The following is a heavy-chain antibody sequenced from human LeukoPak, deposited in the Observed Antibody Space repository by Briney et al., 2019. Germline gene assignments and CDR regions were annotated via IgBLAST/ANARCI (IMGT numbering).Heavy chain of an antibody. CDR1: GGTFSRYA. Sequence: ASVKVSCKASGGTFSRYAITWVRQAPGPGLEWMGWISAYNGNTNYAQKVQGRITMTRDTSTSTVYMELRSLRSDDSAFFFQAEDGIRDCSGGSCYCSGYWGQGTLVTVSS. V-gene: IGHV1-18*01. CDR3: AEDGIRDCSGGSCYCSGY. J-gene: IGHJ4*02. CDR2: ISAYNGNT. D-gene: IGHD2-15*01.